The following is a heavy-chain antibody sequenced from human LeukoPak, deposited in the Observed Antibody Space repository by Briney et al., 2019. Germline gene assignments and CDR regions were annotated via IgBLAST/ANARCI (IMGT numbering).Heavy chain of an antibody. CDR3: ARAGQLDY. CDR2: INTNNVNR. D-gene: IGHD1-1*01. V-gene: IGHV1-18*01. CDR1: VYTFTSYG. Sequence: ALGRVSCKPSVYTFTSYGINWVRQAPGHGLEWMGWINTNNVNRNYAQNLQGRVTMTTDTSTNTAYMELMSLTSDDTAVYYCARAGQLDYWGQGTLVTVSS. J-gene: IGHJ4*02.